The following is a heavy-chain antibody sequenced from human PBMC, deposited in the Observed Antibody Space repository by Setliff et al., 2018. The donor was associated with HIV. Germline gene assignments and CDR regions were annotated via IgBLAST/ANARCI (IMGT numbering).Heavy chain of an antibody. CDR3: AKGSGFHDY. V-gene: IGHV3-23*01. D-gene: IGHD6-19*01. J-gene: IGHJ4*02. CDR1: RFTFSNYA. CDR2: IYAAGAT. Sequence: PSETLSLSCAASRFTFSNYAVTWVRQTPKMGLEWVSLIYAAGATYYADSVEGRFTISRDTSTNTLYLQMHSLRADDTAVYYCAKGSGFHDYWGQGTRVTVSS.